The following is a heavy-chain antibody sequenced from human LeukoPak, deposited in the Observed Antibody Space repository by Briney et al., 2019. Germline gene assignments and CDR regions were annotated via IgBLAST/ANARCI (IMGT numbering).Heavy chain of an antibody. CDR3: ARAPGIAVAGTSRYYYMDV. D-gene: IGHD6-19*01. CDR2: INHSGST. V-gene: IGHV4-34*01. Sequence: SETLSLTCAVYGGSFSGYYWSWIRQPPGKGLEWIGEINHSGSTNYNPSLKSRVTISVDTSKNQFSLKLSSVTAADTAVYYCARAPGIAVAGTSRYYYMDVWGKGTTVTVSS. J-gene: IGHJ6*03. CDR1: GGSFSGYY.